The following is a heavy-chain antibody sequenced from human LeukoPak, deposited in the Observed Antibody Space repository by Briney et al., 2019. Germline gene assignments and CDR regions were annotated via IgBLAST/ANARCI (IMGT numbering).Heavy chain of an antibody. V-gene: IGHV3-7*01. CDR3: ATSRTFDY. CDR1: GFTFSSYW. J-gene: IGHJ4*02. Sequence: GGSLRLSCAAAGFTFSSYWMSWVRQAPGKGLEWVANIKQDGSEKYYVDSVEGRFTISRDNAKSSLYLQMNSLRAEDTAVYYCATSRTFDYWGQGTLVTVSS. CDR2: IKQDGSEK.